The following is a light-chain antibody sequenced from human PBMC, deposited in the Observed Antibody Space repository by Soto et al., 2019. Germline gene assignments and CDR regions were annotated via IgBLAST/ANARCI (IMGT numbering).Light chain of an antibody. CDR1: QSVSSSY. Sequence: EIVLTQSPGTRSLSPGERATLSCRASQSVSSSYLAWYQQKLGQAPRLLIYGASSRATGIPDRFSGSGSGTDFTLTISRLEPEDFAVYYCQQYGSSPTWTFGQGTKV. V-gene: IGKV3-20*01. CDR2: GAS. J-gene: IGKJ1*01. CDR3: QQYGSSPTWT.